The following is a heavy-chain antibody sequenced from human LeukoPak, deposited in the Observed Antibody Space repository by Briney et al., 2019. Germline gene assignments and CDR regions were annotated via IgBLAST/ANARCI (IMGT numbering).Heavy chain of an antibody. CDR3: ARGYDILTGYYTHFDY. V-gene: IGHV3-30*04. CDR2: ISYDGSNK. J-gene: IGHJ4*02. CDR1: GFTFSSYA. D-gene: IGHD3-9*01. Sequence: PGGSLRLSCAASGFTFSSYAMHWVRQAPGKGLEWVAVISYDGSNKYYADSVKGRFTISRDNSKNTLYLQMNSLRAEDTAVYYCARGYDILTGYYTHFDYWGQGTLVTVSS.